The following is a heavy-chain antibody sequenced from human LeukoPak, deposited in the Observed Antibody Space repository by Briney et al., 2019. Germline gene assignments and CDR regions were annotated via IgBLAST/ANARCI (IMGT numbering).Heavy chain of an antibody. Sequence: ASVKVSCKASGYIFTNLGISWVRQAPGQGLEWMGWISDYSGDTNYAQRLQGRVTMTTDTSTTTAYMELRSLRSGDTAVYYCAREGYYYDTSGYYLDALDIWGQGTMVTVSS. CDR3: AREGYYYDTSGYYLDALDI. J-gene: IGHJ3*02. V-gene: IGHV1-18*01. CDR1: GYIFTNLG. D-gene: IGHD3-22*01. CDR2: ISDYSGDT.